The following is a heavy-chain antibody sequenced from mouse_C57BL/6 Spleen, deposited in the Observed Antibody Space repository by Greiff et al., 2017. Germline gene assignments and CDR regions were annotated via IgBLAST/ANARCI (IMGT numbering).Heavy chain of an antibody. J-gene: IGHJ4*01. Sequence: VKLQQPGAELVKPGASVKMSCKASGYTFTSYWITWVKQRPGQGLEWIGDIYPGSGSTNYNEKFKSKATLTVDTSSSTAYMQLSSLTSEDSAVYYCARRVYYDYAMDYWGQGTSVTVSS. CDR3: ARRVYYDYAMDY. CDR1: GYTFTSYW. V-gene: IGHV1-55*01. D-gene: IGHD2-4*01. CDR2: IYPGSGST.